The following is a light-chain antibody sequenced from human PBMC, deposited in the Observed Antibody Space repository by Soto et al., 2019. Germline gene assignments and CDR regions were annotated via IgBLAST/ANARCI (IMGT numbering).Light chain of an antibody. CDR1: NSDIGGYNY. J-gene: IGLJ2*01. Sequence: QSALTQPASVSGSPGQSVTISCTGSNSDIGGYNYVSWYQQHPGKAPKLMIYEVSNRPSGVYSRFSGSKSGNTASLTISGLQAEDEADYYCSSYTRSSTLVVFGGGTKVTVL. CDR3: SSYTRSSTLVV. V-gene: IGLV2-14*01. CDR2: EVS.